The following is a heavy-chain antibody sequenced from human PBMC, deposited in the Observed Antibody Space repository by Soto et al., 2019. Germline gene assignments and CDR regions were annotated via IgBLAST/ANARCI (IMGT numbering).Heavy chain of an antibody. CDR3: ARQYCGGDGYLAFDI. D-gene: IGHD2-21*02. CDR2: IHSGSIT. J-gene: IGHJ3*02. Sequence: EVQVVESGGGLVQPGGSLRLSCAASGFTVNSNYMSWVRQAPGKGLEWVSVIHSGSITYYADSVKGRFTISRDHSKNALFLQMISLRGEDTAVDYCARQYCGGDGYLAFDIWGQGTLVTVSS. CDR1: GFTVNSNY. V-gene: IGHV3-53*01.